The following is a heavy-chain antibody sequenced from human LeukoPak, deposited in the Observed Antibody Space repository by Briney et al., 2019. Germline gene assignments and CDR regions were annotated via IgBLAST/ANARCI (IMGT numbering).Heavy chain of an antibody. CDR1: GGLFSNYI. D-gene: IGHD3-3*01. V-gene: IGHV1-69*02. J-gene: IGHJ4*02. CDR2: IIPIFGIA. CDR3: AXXXXXXFXRTXGFXY. Sequence: ASVKVSCKASGGLFSNYIISWVRQAPGQGLEWMGRIIPIFGIANYAQKFQGRVTITADKSTNTAYMELNSLRSEDTAVYYCAXXXXXXFXRTXGFXYWGQGTLV.